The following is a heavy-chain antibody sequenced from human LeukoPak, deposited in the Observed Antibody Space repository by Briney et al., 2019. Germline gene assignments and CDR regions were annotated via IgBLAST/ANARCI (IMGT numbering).Heavy chain of an antibody. Sequence: SETLSLTCTVSSYSINSYYWRGLRQPPGKGLEWIGYMFYSGTTNYNPSLKSRLTISIDTSKNQFSLKLSSVTAADTAVYYCASGSGSATVTPFDIWGQGTMVTVSS. CDR3: ASGSGSATVTPFDI. J-gene: IGHJ3*02. CDR1: SYSINSYY. V-gene: IGHV4-59*01. D-gene: IGHD2-15*01. CDR2: MFYSGTT.